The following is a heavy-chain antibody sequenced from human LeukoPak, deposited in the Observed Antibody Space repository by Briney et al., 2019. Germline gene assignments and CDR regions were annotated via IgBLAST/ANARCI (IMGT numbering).Heavy chain of an antibody. J-gene: IGHJ4*02. Sequence: GGSLRLSCAASGFTFSSYWMHWVRQAPGKGLVWVSRINTDGSSTSYADSVKGRFTISRDNAKNTLYLQMNSLRAEDTAVYYCARALIGDSIDYWGQGTLVTVSS. D-gene: IGHD7-27*01. CDR3: ARALIGDSIDY. CDR1: GFTFSSYW. V-gene: IGHV3-74*01. CDR2: INTDGSST.